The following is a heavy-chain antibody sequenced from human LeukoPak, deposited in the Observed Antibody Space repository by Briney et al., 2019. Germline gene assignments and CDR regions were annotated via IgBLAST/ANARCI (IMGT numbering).Heavy chain of an antibody. Sequence: PGGSLRLSCAASGFTFSSYAMHWVRQAPGKGLEWVAVISYDGSNKYYADSVKSRFTISRDNSKNTLYLQMNSLRAEDTAVYYCARDQMGLGELSLGYWGQGTLVTVSS. CDR3: ARDQMGLGELSLGY. CDR2: ISYDGSNK. J-gene: IGHJ4*02. V-gene: IGHV3-30-3*01. CDR1: GFTFSSYA. D-gene: IGHD3-16*02.